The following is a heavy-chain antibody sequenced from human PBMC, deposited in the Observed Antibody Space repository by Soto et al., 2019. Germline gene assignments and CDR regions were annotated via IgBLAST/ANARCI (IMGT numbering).Heavy chain of an antibody. CDR1: GFTFGDYA. Sequence: PGGSLRLSCTTSGFTFGDYAMSWFRQAPGKGLEWIGYIRSNTYGGTTEYAASVKGRFTISMDDSKRVAHLQMNSLETEDTAVYFCARRKYLDYWGQGTLVTVSS. CDR3: ARRKYLDY. D-gene: IGHD6-6*01. J-gene: IGHJ4*02. CDR2: IRSNTYGGTT. V-gene: IGHV3-49*03.